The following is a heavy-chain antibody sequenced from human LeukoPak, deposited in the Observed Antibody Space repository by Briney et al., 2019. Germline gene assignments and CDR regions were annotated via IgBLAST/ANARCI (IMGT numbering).Heavy chain of an antibody. D-gene: IGHD1-14*01. V-gene: IGHV4-34*01. J-gene: IGHJ4*02. CDR1: GGSFSGYY. Sequence: SETLSLTCAVYGGSFSGYYWSWIRQPPGKGLEWIGETNHSGSTNYNPSLKSRVTISVDTSKNQFSLKLSSVTAADTAVYYCARGVTWFRNLDYWGQGTLVTVSS. CDR3: ARGVTWFRNLDY. CDR2: TNHSGST.